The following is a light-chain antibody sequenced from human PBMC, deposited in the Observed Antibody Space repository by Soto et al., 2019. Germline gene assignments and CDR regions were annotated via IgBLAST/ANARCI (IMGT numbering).Light chain of an antibody. CDR3: MQGTHWPLT. CDR2: KIS. CDR1: HSLVYADGNTY. Sequence: VVITQSPLSLPVTLGQPASISCRSTHSLVYADGNTYLQWFQQRPGQSPRRLIYKISNRDSGVPDRFSGSGSGTDFTLQISRVEAEDVGVYYCMQGTHWPLTFGQGTRLEIK. J-gene: IGKJ5*01. V-gene: IGKV2-30*01.